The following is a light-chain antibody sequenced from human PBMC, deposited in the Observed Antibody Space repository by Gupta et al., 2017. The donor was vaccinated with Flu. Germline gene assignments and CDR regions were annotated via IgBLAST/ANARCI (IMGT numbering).Light chain of an antibody. V-gene: IGLV3-1*01. CDR1: KLDNKY. CDR3: QAWDTSTVV. CDR2: QDS. Sequence: SYALTQPPSVSVSPGQTASITCSGDKLDNKYASGYQQRPGQSPVLVIYQDSKRPSGIPERFSGSNSGNTATLTISGTQAMDEADYYCQAWDTSTVVFGGGTKLTVL. J-gene: IGLJ2*01.